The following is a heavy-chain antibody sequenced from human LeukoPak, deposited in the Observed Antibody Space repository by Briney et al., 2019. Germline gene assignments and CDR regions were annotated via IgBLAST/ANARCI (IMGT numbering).Heavy chain of an antibody. J-gene: IGHJ4*02. CDR2: ISSSATYT. Sequence: GGSLRLSCAASGITFRNYAMSWVRQAPGKGLEWVAGISSSATYTYYADSVKGRFTISRDNSKNTLYLQMNSLRAEDTAIYYCAKRPLKTYHVPATALPFDYWGQRTLVTVSS. V-gene: IGHV3-23*01. CDR1: GITFRNYA. D-gene: IGHD2-2*01. CDR3: AKRPLKTYHVPATALPFDY.